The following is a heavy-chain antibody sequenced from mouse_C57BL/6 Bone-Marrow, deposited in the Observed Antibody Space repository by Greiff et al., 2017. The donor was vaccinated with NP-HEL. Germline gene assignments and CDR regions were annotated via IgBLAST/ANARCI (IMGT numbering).Heavy chain of an antibody. CDR2: ISDGGSYT. D-gene: IGHD1-1*01. Sequence: EVQGVESGGGLVKPGGSLKLSCAASGFTFSSYAMSWVRQTPEKRLEWVATISDGGSYTYYPDNVKGRFTISRDNAKNNLYLQMSHLKSEDKAMYYCARDRAYYYGTLDYWGQGTTLTVSS. V-gene: IGHV5-4*01. J-gene: IGHJ2*01. CDR1: GFTFSSYA. CDR3: ARDRAYYYGTLDY.